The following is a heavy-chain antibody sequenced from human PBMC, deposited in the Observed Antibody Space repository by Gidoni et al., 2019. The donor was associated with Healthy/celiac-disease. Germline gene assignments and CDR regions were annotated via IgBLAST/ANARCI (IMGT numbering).Heavy chain of an antibody. D-gene: IGHD3-22*01. Sequence: EVQLLVSAGGLVQPWGSLRPSCAASGCTFSHYSMSCVRQATVKGLEGVSASSGSGVSISYADAVKGRFTFSRDNSKNTLYLQMNSLRAEDTAVYYCAKKYYYASMWPYYFDYWGQGTLVTVSS. J-gene: IGHJ4*02. CDR2: SSGSGVSI. CDR1: GCTFSHYS. V-gene: IGHV3-23*01. CDR3: AKKYYYASMWPYYFDY.